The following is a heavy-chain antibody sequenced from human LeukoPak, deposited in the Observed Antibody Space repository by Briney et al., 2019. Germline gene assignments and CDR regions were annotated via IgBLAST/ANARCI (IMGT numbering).Heavy chain of an antibody. V-gene: IGHV4-59*01. CDR1: GGSFSGYY. D-gene: IGHD7-27*01. J-gene: IGHJ4*02. CDR2: IYYSGST. CDR3: ARTGDLGPWLYYFDY. Sequence: DPSETLSLTCAVYGGSFSGYYWSWLRQPPGKGLEWIGYIYYSGSTNYNPSLKSRVTISVDTSKNQFSLKLSSVTAADTAVYYCARTGDLGPWLYYFDYWGQGALVTVSS.